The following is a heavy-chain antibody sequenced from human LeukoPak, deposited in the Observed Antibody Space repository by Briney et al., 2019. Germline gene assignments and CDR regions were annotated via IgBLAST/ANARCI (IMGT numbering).Heavy chain of an antibody. CDR3: ARQRGYCSGGSCYGMFDY. J-gene: IGHJ4*02. V-gene: IGHV4-39*01. Sequence: PSETLSLTCTVSGGSIGSSNYYWGWIRQPPGKGLEWIGSIYYSGSIYYNPSLKSRVTISVDTPKNQFSLKLTSVTAADTAVYYCARQRGYCSGGSCYGMFDYWGQGTLVTVSS. CDR1: GGSIGSSNYY. CDR2: IYYSGSI. D-gene: IGHD2-15*01.